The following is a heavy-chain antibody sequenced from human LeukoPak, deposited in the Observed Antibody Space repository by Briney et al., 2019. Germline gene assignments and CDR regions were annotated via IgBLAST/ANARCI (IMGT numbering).Heavy chain of an antibody. V-gene: IGHV2-5*02. CDR3: AHRGRYCSSTSCYAAFDY. D-gene: IGHD2-2*01. CDR2: IYWDDDK. Sequence: SGPTLVKPTQTLTLTCTFSGFSPSTSGVGVGWIRQPPGKALEWLALIYWDDDKRYSPSLKSRLTITKDTSKNQVVLTMTNMDPVDTATYYCAHRGRYCSSTSCYAAFDYWGQGTLATVSS. CDR1: GFSPSTSGVG. J-gene: IGHJ4*02.